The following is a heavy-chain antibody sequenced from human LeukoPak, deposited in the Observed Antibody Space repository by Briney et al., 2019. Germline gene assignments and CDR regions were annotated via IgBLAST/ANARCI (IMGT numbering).Heavy chain of an antibody. D-gene: IGHD2-8*01. CDR1: GGSISSSSYY. CDR3: ARINGETRSSGAFDY. J-gene: IGHJ4*02. Sequence: SETLSLTCTVSGGSISSSSYYWGWIRQPPGKGLEWIGSIYYSGSTYYNPSLKSRVTISVDTSKNQFSLKLSSVTAADTAVYYCARINGETRSSGAFDYWGQGTLVTVSS. V-gene: IGHV4-39*01. CDR2: IYYSGST.